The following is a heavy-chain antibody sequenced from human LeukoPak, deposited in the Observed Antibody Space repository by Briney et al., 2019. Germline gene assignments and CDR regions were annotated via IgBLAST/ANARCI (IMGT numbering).Heavy chain of an antibody. CDR3: ARDLGAGSSWYVRYYYYYGMDV. CDR1: GYTFTSYY. Sequence: GASVKVSCKASGYTFTSYYMHWVRQAPGQGLEWMGIINPSGGSTSYAQKFQGRVTMTRDTSTSTVYMELSSLRSEDTAVYYCARDLGAGSSWYVRYYYYYGMDVWGQGTTVTVSS. J-gene: IGHJ6*02. CDR2: INPSGGST. D-gene: IGHD6-13*01. V-gene: IGHV1-46*01.